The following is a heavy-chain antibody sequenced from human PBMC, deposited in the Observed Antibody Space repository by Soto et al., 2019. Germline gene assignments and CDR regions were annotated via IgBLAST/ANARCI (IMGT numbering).Heavy chain of an antibody. Sequence: QVQLVQSGAEVKKPGSSVKVSCEASGGTFSSDSMNWVRQAPGQGLEWMGGIIPIFGPANYAQKFQGRVTITADESTSMGYMELSSLRSEDTAVYFCARGLVDSSVPTDAFDSWGQGTMVTVSS. V-gene: IGHV1-69*01. J-gene: IGHJ3*02. D-gene: IGHD2-2*01. CDR2: IIPIFGPA. CDR1: GGTFSSDS. CDR3: ARGLVDSSVPTDAFDS.